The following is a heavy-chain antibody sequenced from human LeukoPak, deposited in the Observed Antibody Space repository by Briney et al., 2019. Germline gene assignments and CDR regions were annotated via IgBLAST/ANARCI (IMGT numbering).Heavy chain of an antibody. CDR2: ISGSGGST. CDR1: GFTFSISG. Sequence: GGSLRLSCAASGFTFSISGMGWVRQAPGKGLECVSPISGSGGSTSYADSVKGRFTISRDNSKNTLYLQMNSLRAEGTAVYYCARGSDSSSWYSAADYWGQGTLVTVSS. J-gene: IGHJ4*02. V-gene: IGHV3-23*01. D-gene: IGHD6-13*01. CDR3: ARGSDSSSWYSAADY.